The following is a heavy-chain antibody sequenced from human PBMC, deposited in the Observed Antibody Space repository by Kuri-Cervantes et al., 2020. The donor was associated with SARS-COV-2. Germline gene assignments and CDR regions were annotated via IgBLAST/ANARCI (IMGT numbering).Heavy chain of an antibody. D-gene: IGHD6-19*01. V-gene: IGHV3-23*01. CDR1: GFTLSNYA. J-gene: IGHJ2*01. Sequence: GESLKISCAASGFTLSNYAMSWVRQAPGKGLEWVSGISGSAGGTFYADSVKGRFTMSRDNSKNTLYLQINSLRAEDTAVYYCAKSPRVAGTTDWHFDLWGRGTLVTVSS. CDR2: ISGSAGGT. CDR3: AKSPRVAGTTDWHFDL.